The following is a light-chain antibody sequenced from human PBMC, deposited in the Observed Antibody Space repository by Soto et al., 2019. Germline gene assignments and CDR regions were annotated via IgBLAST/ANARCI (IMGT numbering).Light chain of an antibody. Sequence: EIVLTQSPGTLSLSPGERATLSRRASQSISNNYLAWYQQKPGQAPRLLIYGASSRATGIPDRFSGSGSGADFTLTISRLEPEDCAVYYCQQYDGSPGTFGQGTKVEIK. CDR2: GAS. J-gene: IGKJ1*01. V-gene: IGKV3-20*01. CDR3: QQYDGSPGT. CDR1: QSISNNY.